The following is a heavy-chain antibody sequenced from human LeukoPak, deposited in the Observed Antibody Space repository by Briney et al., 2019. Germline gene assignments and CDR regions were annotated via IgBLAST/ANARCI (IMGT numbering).Heavy chain of an antibody. Sequence: ASETLSLTCTVSGGSISSYYWSWIRQPAGKGLEWIGRIYTSGSTNYNPSLKSRVTMSVDTSKNQFSLKLSSVTAADTAVYYCARGGIDFWSGYSNNWFDPWGQGTLVTVSS. J-gene: IGHJ5*02. CDR2: IYTSGST. CDR3: ARGGIDFWSGYSNNWFDP. V-gene: IGHV4-4*07. CDR1: GGSISSYY. D-gene: IGHD3-3*01.